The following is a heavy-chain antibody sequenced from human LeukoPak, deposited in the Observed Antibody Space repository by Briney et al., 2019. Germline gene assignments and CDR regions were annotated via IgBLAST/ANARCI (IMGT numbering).Heavy chain of an antibody. J-gene: IGHJ4*02. CDR2: MSYDGSDK. Sequence: GGSLRLSCAASAFTFSSYGMHWVRQAPGKGLEWVALMSYDGSDKDYAKSVKGRFTISRDNSKNTLYLQMNGLRAEDTAVYYCAKDMSGGDCPDYWGQGTLVTVSS. CDR3: AKDMSGGDCPDY. V-gene: IGHV3-30*18. D-gene: IGHD2-21*02. CDR1: AFTFSSYG.